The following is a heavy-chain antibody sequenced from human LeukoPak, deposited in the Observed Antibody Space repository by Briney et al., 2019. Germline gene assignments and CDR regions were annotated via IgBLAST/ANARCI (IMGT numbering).Heavy chain of an antibody. D-gene: IGHD6-19*01. CDR2: ISGSGAST. CDR1: GLTFSSYA. CDR3: AKTAIMCTRGWYYFDY. J-gene: IGHJ4*02. V-gene: IGHV3-23*01. Sequence: PGGSLRLSCAASGLTFSSYAMSWVRQAPGKGLEWVSAISGSGASTYYADSVQGRFTISRDNSKNTLYLQMNSLRAEDTAVYYCAKTAIMCTRGWYYFDYWGQGTLVTVSS.